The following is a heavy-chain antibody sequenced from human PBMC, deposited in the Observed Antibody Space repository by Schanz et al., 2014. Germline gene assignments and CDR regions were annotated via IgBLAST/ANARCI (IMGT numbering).Heavy chain of an antibody. CDR1: GFTLNNAW. Sequence: VQLVESGGGVVQPGRSLRLSCAASGFTLNNAWMNWVRQAPGKGLQWVARIKSKTDGGTRDYAAPVKGRFTISTDDSKTTVYRQMNSLQTEDTAVYYCTADLWFGAVWGVWWGQGTLVTVSS. V-gene: IGHV3-15*01. D-gene: IGHD3-10*01. J-gene: IGHJ4*02. CDR2: IKSKTDGGTR. CDR3: TADLWFGAVWGVW.